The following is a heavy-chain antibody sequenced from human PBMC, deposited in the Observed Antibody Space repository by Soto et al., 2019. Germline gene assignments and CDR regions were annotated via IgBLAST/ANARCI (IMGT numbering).Heavy chain of an antibody. J-gene: IGHJ6*02. CDR3: AHTSDCISTSCYADYYYYYGMDV. V-gene: IGHV2-5*02. Sequence: SGPTLVNPTQTLTLTCTFSGFSLSTSGVGVGWIRQPPGKALEWLALIYWDDDKRYSPSLKSRLTITKDTSKNQVVLTMTNMDPVDTATYYCAHTSDCISTSCYADYYYYYGMDVWGQGTTVTVSS. CDR2: IYWDDDK. D-gene: IGHD2-2*01. CDR1: GFSLSTSGVG.